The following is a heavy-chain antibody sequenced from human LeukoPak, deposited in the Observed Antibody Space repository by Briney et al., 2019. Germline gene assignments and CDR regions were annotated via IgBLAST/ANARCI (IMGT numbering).Heavy chain of an antibody. CDR3: ARDLASTSNWEFDY. D-gene: IGHD1-26*01. V-gene: IGHV1-2*04. J-gene: IGHJ4*02. CDR1: GYTFAGYF. Sequence: ASVRVSCKASGYTFAGYFIPWVRQAPGQGLEWMERINPNSGDTEYAPKFQGWVTMTRDTSISTAYVEVRRLISDDTAVYYCARDLASTSNWEFDYWGQGTLVIVSS. CDR2: INPNSGDT.